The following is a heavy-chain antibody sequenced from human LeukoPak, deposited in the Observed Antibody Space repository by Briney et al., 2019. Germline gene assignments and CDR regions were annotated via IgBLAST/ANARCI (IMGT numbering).Heavy chain of an antibody. V-gene: IGHV3-30*02. CDR3: AKYRHGAYGSFFDY. CDR1: GFTFSDYG. J-gene: IGHJ4*02. Sequence: PGGSLRLSCAASGFTFSDYGMHWFRRAPGKGLEWVAFIRYDGGDEKYADSVKGRFTVSRDNSKNTLYLQMNSLRVEDTAVYYCAKYRHGAYGSFFDYWGQGTLVTVSS. D-gene: IGHD4-17*01. CDR2: IRYDGGDE.